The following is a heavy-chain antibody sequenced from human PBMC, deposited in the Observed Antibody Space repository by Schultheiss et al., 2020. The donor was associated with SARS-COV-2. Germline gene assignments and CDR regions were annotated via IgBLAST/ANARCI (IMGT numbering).Heavy chain of an antibody. J-gene: IGHJ4*02. D-gene: IGHD5-24*01. CDR2: ISGSGGNT. CDR1: GFTFSSYA. CDR3: ARELEMTTIGDY. V-gene: IGHV3-23*01. Sequence: GGSLRLSCSASGFTFSSYAMHWVLQAPGKGLEWVSAISGSGGNTYYADSVKGRFTLSRDNSKNTLFLQMNSLRAEDTAVYYCARELEMTTIGDYWGQGTLVTVSS.